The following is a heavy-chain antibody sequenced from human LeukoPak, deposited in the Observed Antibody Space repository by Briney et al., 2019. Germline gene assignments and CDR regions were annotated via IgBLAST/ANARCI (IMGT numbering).Heavy chain of an antibody. CDR3: ARGPPLYYYDSSGLPDFDY. Sequence: VQVSFKASGGTFSSYAISWVRQAPGQGLEWMGRIIPILGVANYAQKFQGRVTITADKSTSTAYMELSSLRSEDTAVYYCARGPPLYYYDSSGLPDFDYWGQGTLVTVSS. J-gene: IGHJ4*02. CDR2: IIPILGVA. CDR1: GGTFSSYA. D-gene: IGHD3-22*01. V-gene: IGHV1-69*10.